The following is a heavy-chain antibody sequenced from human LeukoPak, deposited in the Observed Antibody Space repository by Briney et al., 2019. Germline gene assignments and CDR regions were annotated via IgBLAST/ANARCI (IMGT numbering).Heavy chain of an antibody. CDR3: ARPAHSMVRGKYFDY. CDR1: GGSFSGYY. J-gene: IGHJ4*02. Sequence: SETLSLTCAVYGGSFSGYYWSWIRQPPGKGLEWIGEINHSGSTNYNPSLKSRVTISVDTSKNQFSLKLSSVTAADTAVYYCARPAHSMVRGKYFDYWGQGTLVTVSS. V-gene: IGHV4-34*01. D-gene: IGHD3-10*01. CDR2: INHSGST.